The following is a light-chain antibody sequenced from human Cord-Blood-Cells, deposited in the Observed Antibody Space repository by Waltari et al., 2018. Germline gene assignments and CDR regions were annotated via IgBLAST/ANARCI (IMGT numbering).Light chain of an antibody. J-gene: IGLJ3*02. CDR1: SSDVGGYHY. CDR3: CSYAGSYTWV. CDR2: DVS. Sequence: QSALTQPRSASGSPGQSVTISCTGTSSDVGGYHYVSWYQQHPGKAPKLMIYDVSKRPSGVPDRFSGSKSGNTASLTISGLQAEDEADYYCCSYAGSYTWVFGGGTKLTVL. V-gene: IGLV2-11*01.